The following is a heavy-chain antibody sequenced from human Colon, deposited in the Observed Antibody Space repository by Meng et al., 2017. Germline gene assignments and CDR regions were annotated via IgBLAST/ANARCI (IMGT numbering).Heavy chain of an antibody. CDR3: ASAPYYDSSGYYYGHDY. CDR2: ISYEGSNK. V-gene: IGHV3-30*04. CDR1: GFTFSSEA. J-gene: IGHJ4*02. D-gene: IGHD3-22*01. Sequence: GGSLRLSCAASGFTFSSEAMHWVRQAPGKGLEWVAVISYEGSNKYYADSVKGRFTISRDNFENTLYLQMNSLRAEDTAVYYCASAPYYDSSGYYYGHDYWGQGTLVTVSS.